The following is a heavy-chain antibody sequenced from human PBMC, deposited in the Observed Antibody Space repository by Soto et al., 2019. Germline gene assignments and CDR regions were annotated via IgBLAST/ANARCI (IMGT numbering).Heavy chain of an antibody. J-gene: IGHJ6*02. CDR1: GFTFSEYG. V-gene: IGHV3-33*03. CDR3: ATEGPPSTTYGLDV. CDR2: IWFDGSNK. Sequence: GGSLRLSCEASGFTFSEYGMHWVRQAPGKGLEWVAIIWFDGSNKYYVDSVKGRFTISRDNSKNTLYLQMNSLRAEDTAVYYCATEGPPSTTYGLDVWGQGTTVTVSS.